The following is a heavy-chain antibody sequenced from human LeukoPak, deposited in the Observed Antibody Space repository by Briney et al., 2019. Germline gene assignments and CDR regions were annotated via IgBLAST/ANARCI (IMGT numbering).Heavy chain of an antibody. CDR1: GGSISSYY. D-gene: IGHD3-10*01. J-gene: IGHJ4*02. CDR3: ASTMVRGVITFDY. CDR2: IYHSGST. V-gene: IGHV4-59*01. Sequence: TSETLSLTCTVSGGSISSYYWSWIRQPPGKGLEWIGYIYHSGSTNYNPSLKSRVTISLDTSKNQFSLKLTSVTAADTAVYYCASTMVRGVITFDYWGQGTLVTVSS.